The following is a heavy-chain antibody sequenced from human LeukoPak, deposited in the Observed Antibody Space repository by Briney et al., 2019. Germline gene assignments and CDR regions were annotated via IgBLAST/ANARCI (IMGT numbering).Heavy chain of an antibody. J-gene: IGHJ5*02. CDR2: ITYSGST. CDR1: GGSISSDY. V-gene: IGHV4-59*08. D-gene: IGHD4-11*01. Sequence: PSETLSLTCTVSGGSISSDYWSWIRQPQLQGMGLNGYITYSGSTNYNPSLMSRVTLSVDTSNTQFSLKLSSVTAADTAVYYCARSTTVTTWGVWFDPWGQGTLVAVSS. CDR3: ARSTTVTTWGVWFDP.